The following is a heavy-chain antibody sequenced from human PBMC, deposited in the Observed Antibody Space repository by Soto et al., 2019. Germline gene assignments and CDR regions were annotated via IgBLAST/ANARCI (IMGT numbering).Heavy chain of an antibody. J-gene: IGHJ3*02. V-gene: IGHV3-23*01. D-gene: IGHD6-19*01. CDR2: ISDSGGST. Sequence: GGSLRLSCAASGFTFSSSAMSWVRQAPGKGLEWVSAISDSGGSTYYADSVKGRFTISRDNSKNTLYLQMNSLRAEDTAVYYCAKVVAEYSTGWLAAFDIWGQGQWSPSPQ. CDR3: AKVVAEYSTGWLAAFDI. CDR1: GFTFSSSA.